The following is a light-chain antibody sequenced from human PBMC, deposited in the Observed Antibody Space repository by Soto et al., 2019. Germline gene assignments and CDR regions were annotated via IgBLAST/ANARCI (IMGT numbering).Light chain of an antibody. CDR1: NIGRNS. CDR3: QVCDSNSDHSV. V-gene: IGLV3-21*01. J-gene: IGLJ2*01. Sequence: SYELTQPPSVSVAPGETARITCGGNNIGRNSVHWYHQKPGQAPVLVIYYDSDRPSGIPERFSGSHSGNTATLTIPRVEAADEADYYCQVCDSNSDHSVFGGGTKLTVL. CDR2: YDS.